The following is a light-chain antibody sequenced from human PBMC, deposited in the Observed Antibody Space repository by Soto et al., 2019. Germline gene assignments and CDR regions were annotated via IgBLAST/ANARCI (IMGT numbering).Light chain of an antibody. CDR3: CSYAGSSSYV. CDR1: SSDVGGYNY. J-gene: IGLJ1*01. CDR2: TVT. Sequence: QSVLTQPRSVSGSPGQSVTISCTGTSSDVGGYNYVSWYQQHPGKAPKLMIYTVTKRPSGVPDRFSASKSDNTASLTISGLQADDEADYYCCSYAGSSSYVFGTGTKVTVL. V-gene: IGLV2-11*01.